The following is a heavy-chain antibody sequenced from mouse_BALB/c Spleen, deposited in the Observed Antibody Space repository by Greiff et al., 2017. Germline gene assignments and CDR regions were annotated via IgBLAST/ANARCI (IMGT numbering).Heavy chain of an antibody. V-gene: IGHV5-6*03. D-gene: IGHD1-1*01. CDR2: ISSGGSYT. J-gene: IGHJ2*01. CDR1: GFTFSSYG. Sequence: EVKLVESGGGLVKPGGSLKLSCAASGFTFSSYGMSWVRQTPDKRLEWVATISSGGSYTYYPDSVKGRFTISRDNAKNTLYLQMSSLKSEDTAMYYCARLYGSSPYYFDYWGQGTTLTVSS. CDR3: ARLYGSSPYYFDY.